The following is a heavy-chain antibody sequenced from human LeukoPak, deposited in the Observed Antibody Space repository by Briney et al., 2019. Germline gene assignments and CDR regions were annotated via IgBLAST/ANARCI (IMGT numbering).Heavy chain of an antibody. V-gene: IGHV1-24*01. D-gene: IGHD6-19*01. CDR3: ATDRVYRSSGRSWGFFDY. J-gene: IGHJ4*02. CDR2: FDSENNKM. CDR1: EYSLSDLS. Sequence: ASVKVSCKISEYSLSDLSIHWVREPPGEGLEWMGGFDSENNKMVYSQKFQGRVTMTEDTSADTAYMELTNLRSEDTAVYFCATDRVYRSSGRSWGFFDYWGQGTLVIVSS.